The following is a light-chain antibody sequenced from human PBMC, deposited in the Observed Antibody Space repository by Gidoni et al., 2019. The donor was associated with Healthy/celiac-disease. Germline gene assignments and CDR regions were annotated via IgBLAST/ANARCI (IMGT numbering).Light chain of an antibody. V-gene: IGLV1-47*01. CDR1: STNIANNY. Sequence: SVLTQPPSASGTPWQRVTISCSGSSTNIANNYVYWYQHLPGTAPKLLSYRNDQRPAGVPDRFSGSKSGTSASLAISGLRSEDEGDYYCATWDDSLTGPVFGGGTKLTVL. J-gene: IGLJ2*01. CDR2: RND. CDR3: ATWDDSLTGPV.